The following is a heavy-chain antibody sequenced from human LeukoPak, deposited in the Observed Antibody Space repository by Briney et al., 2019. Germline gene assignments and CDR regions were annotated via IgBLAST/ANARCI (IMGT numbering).Heavy chain of an antibody. D-gene: IGHD4-11*01. CDR3: ERDPGYSEFDV. V-gene: IGHV3-7*01. CDR2: IKEDSSEK. Sequence: PGGSLRLSCIASGFTFSRYWMSWVRQVPGKGPECVANIKEDSSEKSYVDFVKGRFTISRDNVKNSVSLQMNSLRVEDTAMYYCERDPGYSEFDVWGQGIMVIVSS. CDR1: GFTFSRYW. J-gene: IGHJ3*01.